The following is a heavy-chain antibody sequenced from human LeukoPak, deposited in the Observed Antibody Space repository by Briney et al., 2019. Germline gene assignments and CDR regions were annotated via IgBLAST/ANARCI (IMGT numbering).Heavy chain of an antibody. J-gene: IGHJ4*02. Sequence: GGSLRLSCAASGFTFSSYGMHWVRQAPGKGLEWVAIIWYDGSNKYYADSVKGRFTISRDNSKNTLYLQMNSLRAEDTAVYYCARDGKYGGKKGVFDYWGQGTLVTVSS. CDR2: IWYDGSNK. V-gene: IGHV3-33*01. CDR3: ARDGKYGGKKGVFDY. D-gene: IGHD4-23*01. CDR1: GFTFSSYG.